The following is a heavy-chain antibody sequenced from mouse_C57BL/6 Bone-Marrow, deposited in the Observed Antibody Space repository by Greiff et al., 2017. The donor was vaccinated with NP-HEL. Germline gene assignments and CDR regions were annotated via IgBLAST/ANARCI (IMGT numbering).Heavy chain of an antibody. Sequence: QVQLQQSGAELVMPGASVKLSCKASGYTFTSYWMHWVKQRPGQGLEWIGEIDPSDSYTNYNQKFQGKSTLTVDKSASTAYRQLCSLTSEDSAVYYCARWGDFDYWGQGTTLTVSS. CDR1: GYTFTSYW. CDR3: ARWGDFDY. CDR2: IDPSDSYT. J-gene: IGHJ2*01. V-gene: IGHV1-69*01.